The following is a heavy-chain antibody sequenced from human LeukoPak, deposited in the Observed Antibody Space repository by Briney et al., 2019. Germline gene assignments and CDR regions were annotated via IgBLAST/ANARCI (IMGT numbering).Heavy chain of an antibody. CDR3: AKDRFVLMVYAPCDY. CDR2: IWYDGSNK. J-gene: IGHJ4*02. Sequence: PGGSLRLSCAASGFTFSSYGMHWVRQAPGKGLEWVAVIWYDGSNKYYADSVKGRFTISRDNSKNTLYLQMNSLRAEDTAVYYCAKDRFVLMVYAPCDYWGQGTLVTVSS. V-gene: IGHV3-30*02. CDR1: GFTFSSYG. D-gene: IGHD2-8*01.